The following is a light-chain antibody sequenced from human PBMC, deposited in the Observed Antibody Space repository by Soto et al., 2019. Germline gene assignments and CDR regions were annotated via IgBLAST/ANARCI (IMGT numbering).Light chain of an antibody. CDR2: EVS. CDR3: TSYTTSNTWV. Sequence: QSALTQPASVSGSPGQSITISCTGTSSNVGAYDYVSWLQHHPGKAPKLMIYEVSNRPSGVSNRFSGSKSGNTASLTISGLQIEDEGDYYCTSYTTSNTWVFGGGTKVTVL. V-gene: IGLV2-14*01. CDR1: SSNVGAYDY. J-gene: IGLJ3*02.